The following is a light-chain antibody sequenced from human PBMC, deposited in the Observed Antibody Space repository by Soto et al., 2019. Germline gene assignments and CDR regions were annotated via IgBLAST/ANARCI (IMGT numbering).Light chain of an antibody. CDR3: YSVADNNVI. CDR2: KDS. CDR1: VLAKKY. V-gene: IGLV3-27*01. Sequence: SYELTQPSSVSVSPGQTARITCSGDVLAKKYARWFQQKPGQAPVVVIYKDSERPSGIPERFSGSSSGTTVTLTISGAQVEDEADYYCYSVADNNVIFGGGTKRTVL. J-gene: IGLJ2*01.